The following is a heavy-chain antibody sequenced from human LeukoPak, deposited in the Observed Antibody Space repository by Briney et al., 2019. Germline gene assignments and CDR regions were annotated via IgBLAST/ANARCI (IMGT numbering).Heavy chain of an antibody. CDR2: ILSDGNSK. J-gene: IGHJ4*02. CDR3: ARDGPYFDY. Sequence: PGGSLRLSCAASGFTFDDYAMHWVRQAPGKGLEWVAVILSDGNSKYYADSVKGRFTISRDNSKNTLYLQMNSLGTEDTAVYYCARDGPYFDYWGQGTLVTVSS. V-gene: IGHV3-30-3*01. CDR1: GFTFDDYA.